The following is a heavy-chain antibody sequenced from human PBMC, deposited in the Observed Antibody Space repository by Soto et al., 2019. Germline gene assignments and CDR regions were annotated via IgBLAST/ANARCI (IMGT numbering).Heavy chain of an antibody. CDR2: IHYSGNT. J-gene: IGHJ4*02. Sequence: SETLSLTCTVSGGSISNYYWSWIRQPPGKGLEWIGYIHYSGNTKYNPSLKSRVTISADTSKNQFSLKLRSVTAADTAVYYCARGLYDFWSGYFATIDYWGQGTLVTVSS. CDR3: ARGLYDFWSGYFATIDY. D-gene: IGHD3-3*01. CDR1: GGSISNYY. V-gene: IGHV4-59*08.